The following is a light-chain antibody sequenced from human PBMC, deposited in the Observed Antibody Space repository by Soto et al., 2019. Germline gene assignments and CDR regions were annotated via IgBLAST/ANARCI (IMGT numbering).Light chain of an antibody. CDR1: QSISTY. V-gene: IGKV1-39*01. CDR2: DAS. Sequence: DIQMTQSPSSLSASVGDRVTITCRASQSISTYLNWYQQKPGKAPKVLIFDASSLQSGVPSRFSGSGSGTDFTLTISSLQPEDFATYYCQQSYSAPRSTFGQWTKLEIK. CDR3: QQSYSAPRST. J-gene: IGKJ2*01.